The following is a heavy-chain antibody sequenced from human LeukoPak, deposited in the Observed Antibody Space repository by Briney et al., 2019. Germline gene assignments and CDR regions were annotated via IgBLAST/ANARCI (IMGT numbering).Heavy chain of an antibody. Sequence: SETLSLTCAVSGGSISSGGYSWSWIRQPPGKGLEWIGYIYHSGSTYYNPSLKSRVTISVDRSKNQFSLKLSSLTAADTAVYYCARGLPYNWNAGWFDPWGQGTLVTVSS. CDR3: ARGLPYNWNAGWFDP. J-gene: IGHJ5*02. CDR2: IYHSGST. V-gene: IGHV4-30-2*01. D-gene: IGHD1-1*01. CDR1: GGSISSGGYS.